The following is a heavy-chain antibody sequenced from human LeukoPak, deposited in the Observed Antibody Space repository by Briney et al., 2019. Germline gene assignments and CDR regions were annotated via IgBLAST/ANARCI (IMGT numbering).Heavy chain of an antibody. CDR3: AKEDVTMVTPDY. CDR1: GFTFSSYS. J-gene: IGHJ4*02. Sequence: PGGSLRLSCAASGFTFSSYSMNWVRQAPGKGLEWVAVISNDGNIKFYADSVRGRFTISRDNSKNTLYLQMNSLTPEDTAVYYCAKEDVTMVTPDYWGQGTLVTVSS. CDR2: ISNDGNIK. D-gene: IGHD5-18*01. V-gene: IGHV3-30*18.